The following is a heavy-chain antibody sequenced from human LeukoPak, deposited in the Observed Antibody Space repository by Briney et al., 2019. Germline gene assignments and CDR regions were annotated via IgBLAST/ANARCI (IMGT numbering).Heavy chain of an antibody. Sequence: GASVKVSCKASGYTFTSYDINWVRQAAGQGLEWMGWMNPNSGNTGYAQKFQGRVTITRDTSISTAYMELSGLTSEDTAVYYCARGVNYDFWSGSYYSYYYMGVWGKGTTVTVSS. V-gene: IGHV1-8*01. CDR1: GYTFTSYD. D-gene: IGHD3-3*01. CDR3: ARGVNYDFWSGSYYSYYYMGV. CDR2: MNPNSGNT. J-gene: IGHJ6*03.